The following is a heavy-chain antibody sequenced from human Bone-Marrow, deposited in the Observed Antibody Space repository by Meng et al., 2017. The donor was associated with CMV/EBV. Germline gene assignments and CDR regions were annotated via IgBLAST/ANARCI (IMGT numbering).Heavy chain of an antibody. J-gene: IGHJ3*02. CDR2: ISSRGNTI. D-gene: IGHD3-10*01. V-gene: IGHV3-48*03. CDR1: GFTFSSYE. Sequence: GGSLRLSCAASGFTFSSYEMNWVRQAAGNGLEWVSYISSRGNTIYYTDSVKGRFTISRDNTKNSLYLQMNNLRAEDTAVYYCARENWFGELSPDAFDIWGQGTMVTVSS. CDR3: ARENWFGELSPDAFDI.